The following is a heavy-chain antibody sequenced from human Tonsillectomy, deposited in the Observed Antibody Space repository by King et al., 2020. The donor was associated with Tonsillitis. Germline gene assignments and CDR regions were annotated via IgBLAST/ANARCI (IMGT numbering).Heavy chain of an antibody. CDR3: ARDSGDSSGYYYGAFDI. CDR1: GFTFSSYW. V-gene: IGHV3-7*03. CDR2: IKQDGSEK. Sequence: VQLVESGGGLVQPGGSLRLSCAASGFTFSSYWMSWVRQAPGKGLEWVANIKQDGSEKYYVDSVKGRFTISRDNAKNSLYLQMNSLGAEDTAVYYCARDSGDSSGYYYGAFDIWGQGTMVTVSS. J-gene: IGHJ3*02. D-gene: IGHD3-22*01.